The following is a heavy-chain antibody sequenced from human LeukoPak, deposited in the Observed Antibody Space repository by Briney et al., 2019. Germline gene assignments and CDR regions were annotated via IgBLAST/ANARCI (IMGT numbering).Heavy chain of an antibody. CDR3: AREQDCSSTSCYTEGNVDYFDY. CDR2: IIPIFGTA. Sequence: SVKVSCKASGGTFSSYAISWVRQAPGQGLEWMGGIIPIFGTANYAQKFQGRVTITADESTSTAYMELSSLRSEDTAVYYCAREQDCSSTSCYTEGNVDYFDYWGQGTLVTVSS. J-gene: IGHJ4*02. D-gene: IGHD2-2*02. V-gene: IGHV1-69*13. CDR1: GGTFSSYA.